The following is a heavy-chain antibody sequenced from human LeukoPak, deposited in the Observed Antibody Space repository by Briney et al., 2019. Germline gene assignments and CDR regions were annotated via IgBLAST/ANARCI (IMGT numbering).Heavy chain of an antibody. J-gene: IGHJ3*02. CDR2: IYYSGST. Sequence: SETLSLTCTVSGCAFRSGSYYWSWIRQPPGKGLEWIGYIYYSGSTNYNPSLKSRVTISVDTSKNQFSLKLSSVTAADTAVYYCAREVVKWELPSMKRRAFDIWGQGTMVTVSS. D-gene: IGHD1-26*01. CDR3: AREVVKWELPSMKRRAFDI. V-gene: IGHV4-61*01. CDR1: GCAFRSGSYY.